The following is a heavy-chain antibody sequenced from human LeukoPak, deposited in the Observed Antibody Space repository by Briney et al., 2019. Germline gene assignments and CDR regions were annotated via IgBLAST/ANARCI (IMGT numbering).Heavy chain of an antibody. J-gene: IGHJ6*03. Sequence: GASVKVSCKASGGTFSSYAISWVRQAPGQGLEWMGGIIPIFGTANYAQKFQGRVTMTTDTSTSTAYMELRSLRSDDTAVYYCARAPPDYYYYMDVWGKGTTVTISS. V-gene: IGHV1-69*05. CDR1: GGTFSSYA. CDR3: ARAPPDYYYYMDV. CDR2: IIPIFGTA.